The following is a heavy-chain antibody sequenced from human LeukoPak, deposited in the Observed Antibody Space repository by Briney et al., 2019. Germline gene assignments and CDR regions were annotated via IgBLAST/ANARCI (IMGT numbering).Heavy chain of an antibody. CDR2: IYYSGST. CDR1: GGSISSSSYY. V-gene: IGHV4-39*01. D-gene: IGHD6-19*01. CDR3: ARGGAVAGESGVDY. Sequence: SETLSLTCTVSGGSISSSSYYWGWIRQPPGKGLEWIGSIYYSGSTYYNPSLKSRVTISVDTSKNQFSLKLSSVTAADTAVYYCARGGAVAGESGVDYWGQGTLVTVSS. J-gene: IGHJ4*02.